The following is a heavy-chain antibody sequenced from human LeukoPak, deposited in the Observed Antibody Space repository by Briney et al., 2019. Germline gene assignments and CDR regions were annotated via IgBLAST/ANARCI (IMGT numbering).Heavy chain of an antibody. CDR3: ARRPHEMYYYGSGSHQWYWYFDL. Sequence: KPSETLSPTCAVSGGSISSGGYSWSWIRQPPGKGLEWIGYIYYSGSTYYNPSLKSRVTISVDTSKNQFSLKLSSVTAADTAVYYCARRPHEMYYYGSGSHQWYWYFDLWGRGTLVTVSS. J-gene: IGHJ2*01. D-gene: IGHD3-10*01. V-gene: IGHV4-30-2*03. CDR1: GGSISSGGYS. CDR2: IYYSGST.